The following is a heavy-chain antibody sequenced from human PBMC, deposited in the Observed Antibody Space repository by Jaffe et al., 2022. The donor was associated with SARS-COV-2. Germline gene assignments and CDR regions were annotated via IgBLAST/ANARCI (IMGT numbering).Heavy chain of an antibody. Sequence: QVQLVESGGGVVQPGRSLRLSCAASGFTFSSYAMHWVRQAPGKGLEWVAVISYDGSNKYYADSVKGRFTISRDNSKNTLYLQMNSLRAEDTAVYYCARDRSDHDFWSGSPPDWYFDLWGRGTLVTVSS. J-gene: IGHJ2*01. D-gene: IGHD3-3*01. CDR2: ISYDGSNK. V-gene: IGHV3-30-3*01. CDR1: GFTFSSYA. CDR3: ARDRSDHDFWSGSPPDWYFDL.